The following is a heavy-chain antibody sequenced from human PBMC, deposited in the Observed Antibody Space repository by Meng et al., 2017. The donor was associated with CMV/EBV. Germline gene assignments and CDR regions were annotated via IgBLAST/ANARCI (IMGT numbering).Heavy chain of an antibody. CDR3: ARSNGYSSSWYYFDY. Sequence: LRLSCAVSGYSISSSNWWGWIRQPPGKGLEWIGYIYYRGSIYYNPSLKSRVTMSVDTSKNQSSLKLNSVTAVDTAVYYCARSNGYSSSWYYFDYWGQGTLVTVSS. D-gene: IGHD6-13*01. V-gene: IGHV4-28*02. J-gene: IGHJ4*02. CDR1: GYSISSSNW. CDR2: IYYRGSI.